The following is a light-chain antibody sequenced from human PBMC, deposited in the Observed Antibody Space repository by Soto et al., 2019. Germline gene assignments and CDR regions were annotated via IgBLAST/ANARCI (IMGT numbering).Light chain of an antibody. CDR3: QQRINWPT. Sequence: EIVVTQSPATRSLSPGERSTLSCRASQSVSSYLAWYQQKPGQAPRPLLYDGSNRATGIPARFSGSGSWTDFTLTISSLEPEDFAVYYCQQRINWPTFGQGSKVDIK. J-gene: IGKJ1*01. CDR1: QSVSSY. V-gene: IGKV3-11*01. CDR2: DGS.